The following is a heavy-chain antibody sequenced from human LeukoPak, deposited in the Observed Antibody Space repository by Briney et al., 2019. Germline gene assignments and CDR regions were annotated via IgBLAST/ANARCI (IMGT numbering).Heavy chain of an antibody. V-gene: IGHV3-23*01. J-gene: IGHJ6*03. CDR3: AKGVGDGVYYYYYYMDV. D-gene: IGHD4-17*01. CDR1: GFTFSSYG. Sequence: GGSLRLSCAASGFTFSSYGMHWVRQAPGKGLEWVSAISGSGGSTYYADSVKGRFTISRDNSKNTLYLQMNSLRAEDTAVYYCAKGVGDGVYYYYYYMDVWGKGTTVTISS. CDR2: ISGSGGST.